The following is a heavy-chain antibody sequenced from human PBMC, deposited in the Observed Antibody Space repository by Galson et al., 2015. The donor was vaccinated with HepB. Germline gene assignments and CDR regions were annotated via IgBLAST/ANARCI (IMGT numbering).Heavy chain of an antibody. CDR3: ARSSDMVATYY. D-gene: IGHD5-12*01. CDR2: IYYSGST. Sequence: SETLSLTCTVSGDSISTSTYYRGWVRQPPGKGLEWIGSIYYSGSTYYNPSLKSRVTISVDTSKNQFSLKVSSVTAADTAVYYCARSSDMVATYYWGQGTLVTVSS. J-gene: IGHJ4*02. CDR1: GDSISTSTYY. V-gene: IGHV4-39*01.